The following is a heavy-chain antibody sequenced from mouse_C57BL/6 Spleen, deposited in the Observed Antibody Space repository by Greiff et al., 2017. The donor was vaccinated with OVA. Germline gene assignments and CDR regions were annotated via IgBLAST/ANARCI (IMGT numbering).Heavy chain of an antibody. J-gene: IGHJ1*03. CDR1: GYTFTSYW. V-gene: IGHV1-52*01. Sequence: VQLQQPGAELVRPGSSVKLSCKASGYTFTSYWMHWVKQRPIQGLEWIGNIDPSDSETHYNQKFKDKATLTVDKSSSTAYMQLSSLTSEDSAVYYCARSSSPWYFDVWGTGTTVTVSS. CDR2: IDPSDSET. CDR3: ARSSSPWYFDV. D-gene: IGHD1-1*01.